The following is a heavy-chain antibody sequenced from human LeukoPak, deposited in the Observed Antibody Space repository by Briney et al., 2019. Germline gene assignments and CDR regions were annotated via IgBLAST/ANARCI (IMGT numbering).Heavy chain of an antibody. J-gene: IGHJ3*02. CDR1: GYTFTGFY. V-gene: IGHV1-2*02. CDR3: ARDSGSLDAFDI. CDR2: INPNTGGT. D-gene: IGHD1-26*01. Sequence: ASVKVSCKASGYTFTGFYMHWVRQAPGQGFEWMGWINPNTGGTNYAQKFQGRVTMTRDTSISTAYMELSRLRSDDTAVYYCARDSGSLDAFDIWGQGTMVTVSS.